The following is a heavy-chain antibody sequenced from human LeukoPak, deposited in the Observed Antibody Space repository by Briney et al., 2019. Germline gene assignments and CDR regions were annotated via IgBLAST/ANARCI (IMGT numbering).Heavy chain of an antibody. D-gene: IGHD2-8*01. CDR1: GFTFSSYA. J-gene: IGHJ5*02. Sequence: PGGSLRLSCAASGFTFSSYAMNWVRQAPGKGLEWVSSISGSGAGTYYGDSVKGRFTISRENSNNTLYLQMNSLRAEDTAVYYCARDNGGYNWFDPWGQGTLVTVSS. CDR2: ISGSGAGT. V-gene: IGHV3-23*01. CDR3: ARDNGGYNWFDP.